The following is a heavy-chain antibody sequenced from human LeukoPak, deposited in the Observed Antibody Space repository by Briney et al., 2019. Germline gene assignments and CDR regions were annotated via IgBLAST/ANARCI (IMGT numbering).Heavy chain of an antibody. Sequence: GGSLRLSCAASGFTFSSYAMSWVRQAPGKGLEWVSAISGSGGSTYYADSVKGRFTISRDNSKNTLYLQMNSLRAEDTAVYYCAKGHLFGELLQVDFVYWGQGTLVTVSS. V-gene: IGHV3-23*01. CDR2: ISGSGGST. D-gene: IGHD3-10*01. CDR3: AKGHLFGELLQVDFVY. J-gene: IGHJ4*02. CDR1: GFTFSSYA.